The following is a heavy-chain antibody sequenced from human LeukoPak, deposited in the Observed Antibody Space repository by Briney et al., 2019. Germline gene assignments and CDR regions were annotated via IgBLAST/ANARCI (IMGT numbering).Heavy chain of an antibody. CDR1: GYTFTSYG. D-gene: IGHD3-22*01. CDR3: ARGFPPRRNYDSSSYYSYYFDY. CDR2: ISAYNGNT. J-gene: IGHJ4*02. V-gene: IGHV1-18*01. Sequence: ASVKVSCKASGYTFTSYGISWVRQAPGQGLEWMGWISAYNGNTNYAQKLQGRVTMTTDTSTSTAYMELRSLRSDDTAVYYCARGFPPRRNYDSSSYYSYYFDYWGQGTLVTVSS.